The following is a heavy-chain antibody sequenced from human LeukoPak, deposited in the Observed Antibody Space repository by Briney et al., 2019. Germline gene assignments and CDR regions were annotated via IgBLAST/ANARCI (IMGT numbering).Heavy chain of an antibody. J-gene: IGHJ3*02. D-gene: IGHD6-19*01. CDR2: INSDGSST. V-gene: IGHV3-74*01. CDR1: GLTFSSHW. Sequence: GGSLRLSCAASGLTFSSHWMHWVRQVPGKGLVWVSRINSDGSSTSYADSVKGRFTISRDNAKNTLYLQMNSLRPEDTALYYCTRELRKQWLGAFDIWGQGTMVTVSS. CDR3: TRELRKQWLGAFDI.